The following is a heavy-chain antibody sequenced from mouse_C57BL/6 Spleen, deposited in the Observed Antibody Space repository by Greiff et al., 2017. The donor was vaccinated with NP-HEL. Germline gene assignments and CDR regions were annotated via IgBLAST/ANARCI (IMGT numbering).Heavy chain of an antibody. CDR1: GFTFTDYY. J-gene: IGHJ4*01. Sequence: EVQLVESGGGLVQPGGSLSLSCAASGFTFTDYYMSWVRQPPGKALEWLGFIRNKANGYTPEYSASVKGRFTISRDNSQSILYLQMNALRAEDSATYYCARTGLYAMDYWGQGTSVTVSS. CDR2: IRNKANGYTP. D-gene: IGHD4-1*01. V-gene: IGHV7-3*01. CDR3: ARTGLYAMDY.